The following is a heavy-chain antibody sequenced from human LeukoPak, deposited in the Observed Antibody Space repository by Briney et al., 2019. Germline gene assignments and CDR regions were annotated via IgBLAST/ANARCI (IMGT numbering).Heavy chain of an antibody. CDR1: GDSIGIHY. V-gene: IGHV4-59*11. CDR2: IFYVGST. CDR3: ARDYYDSRGEAFDI. J-gene: IGHJ3*02. Sequence: PSDTLALTCTVSGDSIGIHYWSWTPQPPGKGLEWIGYIFYVGSTSYNPSLKSRVTISVDTSKNQFSLKLNSVTAADTAVYYCARDYYDSRGEAFDIWGQGTMVTVSS. D-gene: IGHD3-16*01.